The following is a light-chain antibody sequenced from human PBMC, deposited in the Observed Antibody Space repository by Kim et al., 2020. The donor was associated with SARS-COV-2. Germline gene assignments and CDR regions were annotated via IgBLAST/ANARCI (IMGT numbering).Light chain of an antibody. J-gene: IGLJ1*01. CDR3: CSYSSSSSLYV. V-gene: IGLV2-14*04. CDR2: DVT. Sequence: SITISCTGTSGDVGGYNYVSWYQQYPGTAPKLLIYDVTKPPSGVSSRFFGSKSGNTASLTIFGLLPEDEADFYCCSYSSSSSLYVFGPGTKVT. CDR1: SGDVGGYNY.